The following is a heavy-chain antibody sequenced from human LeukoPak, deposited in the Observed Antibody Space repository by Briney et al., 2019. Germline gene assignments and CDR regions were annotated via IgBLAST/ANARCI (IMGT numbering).Heavy chain of an antibody. J-gene: IGHJ6*02. V-gene: IGHV3-7*03. D-gene: IGHD3-16*01. CDR2: IKHNGNVN. Sequence: LTGGSLRLSCAASGFTFSIYWRNGAREPPGKGLEWVDSIKHNGNVNYYVDSVKGRSTISRDNAKTSLYLQMSNLRAEDTAVYFCARGGGLDVWGQGATVTVSS. CDR3: ARGGGLDV. CDR1: GFTFSIYW.